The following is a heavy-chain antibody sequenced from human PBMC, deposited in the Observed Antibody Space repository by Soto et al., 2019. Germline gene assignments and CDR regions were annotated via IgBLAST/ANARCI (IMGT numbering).Heavy chain of an antibody. V-gene: IGHV4-30-4*01. CDR1: GGSISSGDYY. J-gene: IGHJ4*02. CDR3: ARGGRTIFGRYFDY. CDR2: IYYSGST. D-gene: IGHD3-3*01. Sequence: SETMSLTCTVSGGSISSGDYYWSWIRQPPGKGLEWIGYIYYSGSTYYNPSLKSRITISVDTSKNQFSLKLSSVTAADTAVYYCARGGRTIFGRYFDYWGQGTLVTVSS.